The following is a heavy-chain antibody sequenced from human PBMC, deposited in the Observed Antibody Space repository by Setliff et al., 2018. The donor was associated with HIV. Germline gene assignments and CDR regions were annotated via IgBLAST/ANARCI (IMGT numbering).Heavy chain of an antibody. CDR3: ARSTDSSSFDY. D-gene: IGHD6-13*01. CDR2: IIPIVGIP. Sequence: GASVKVSCKASGGTFSRYAIAWVRQAPGQGLEWMGGIIPIVGIPNYAQKFQGRVSITADKSAITAYMELSSLRSEDTAVYYCARSTDSSSFDYWGQGTPVTVSS. V-gene: IGHV1-69*10. CDR1: GGTFSRYA. J-gene: IGHJ4*02.